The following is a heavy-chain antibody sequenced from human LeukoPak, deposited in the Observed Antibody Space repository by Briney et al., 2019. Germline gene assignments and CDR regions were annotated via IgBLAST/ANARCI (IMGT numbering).Heavy chain of an antibody. J-gene: IGHJ6*03. Sequence: SVKVSRKASGGTFSSYAISWVRQAPGQGLEWMGRIIPIFGTANYAQKFQGRVTITTDESTSTAYMELSSLRSEDTAVYYCARDHQIRTKDYYYYYYMDVWGKGTTVTVSS. V-gene: IGHV1-69*05. D-gene: IGHD1-14*01. CDR3: ARDHQIRTKDYYYYYYMDV. CDR1: GGTFSSYA. CDR2: IIPIFGTA.